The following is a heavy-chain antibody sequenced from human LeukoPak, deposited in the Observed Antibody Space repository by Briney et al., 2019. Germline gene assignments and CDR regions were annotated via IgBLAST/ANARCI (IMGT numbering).Heavy chain of an antibody. J-gene: IGHJ4*02. D-gene: IGHD3-10*01. Sequence: GGSLRLSCAASGFTFSSYEMNWVRQAPGKGLEWVSYISSSGSTIYYADSVKGRFTISRDNAKNSLYLQMNSLRAEDTAVYYCASNHYYAPSFDCWGQGTLVTVSS. V-gene: IGHV3-48*03. CDR1: GFTFSSYE. CDR2: ISSSGSTI. CDR3: ASNHYYAPSFDC.